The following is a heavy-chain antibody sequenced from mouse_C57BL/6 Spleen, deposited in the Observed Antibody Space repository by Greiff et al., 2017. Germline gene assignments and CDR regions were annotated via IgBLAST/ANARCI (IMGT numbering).Heavy chain of an antibody. CDR3: ARNLPYYYGSSYDY. J-gene: IGHJ2*01. V-gene: IGHV5-4*01. CDR2: ISDGGSYT. CDR1: GFTFSSYA. Sequence: EVQRVESGGGLVKPGGSLKLSCAASGFTFSSYAMSWVRQTPEKRLEWVATISDGGSYTYYPDNVKGRFTISRDNAKNNLYLQMSHLKSEDTAMYYCARNLPYYYGSSYDYWGQGTTLTVSS. D-gene: IGHD1-1*01.